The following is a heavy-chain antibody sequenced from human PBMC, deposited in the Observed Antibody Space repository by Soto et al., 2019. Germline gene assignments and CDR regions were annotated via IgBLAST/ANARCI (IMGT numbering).Heavy chain of an antibody. Sequence: GGSLRLSCVASGFIFSNFGMHWVRQAPGKGLEWVAVISSDEKIKQYADSVRGRFAISRDNSKNTLYLQMTSVRAEDTAIYYCARGLRSVLDYWGQGTLVTVS. V-gene: IGHV3-33*01. D-gene: IGHD6-6*01. CDR2: ISSDEKIK. CDR3: ARGLRSVLDY. CDR1: GFIFSNFG. J-gene: IGHJ4*02.